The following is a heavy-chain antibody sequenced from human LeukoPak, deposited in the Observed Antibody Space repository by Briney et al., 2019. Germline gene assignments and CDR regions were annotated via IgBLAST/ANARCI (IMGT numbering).Heavy chain of an antibody. CDR3: ARGSGWDPGPLFDY. D-gene: IGHD6-19*01. V-gene: IGHV3-64*01. Sequence: GGSLRLSCAASGFTFSSYGMHWVRQAPGKGLEYVSGLTSTGGRTNYANSVKGRLTISRDNSRNTLFLQMDRLGDEDMAVYYCARGSGWDPGPLFDYWGQGTLVTVST. J-gene: IGHJ4*02. CDR2: LTSTGGRT. CDR1: GFTFSSYG.